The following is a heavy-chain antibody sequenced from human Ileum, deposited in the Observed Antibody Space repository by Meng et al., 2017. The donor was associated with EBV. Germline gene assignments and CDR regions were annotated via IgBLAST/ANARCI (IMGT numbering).Heavy chain of an antibody. D-gene: IGHD4-17*01. V-gene: IGHV4-34*01. J-gene: IGHJ4*02. Sequence: GGSFSGYYWSWIRQPPGKGLEWIGEINHSGSTNYNPSLKSRVNISLDTSKNQFSLKLSSVTAADTAVYYCARYRLQNDYGDQLYYFDYLGQGTLVTVS. CDR2: INHSGST. CDR1: GGSFSGYY. CDR3: ARYRLQNDYGDQLYYFDY.